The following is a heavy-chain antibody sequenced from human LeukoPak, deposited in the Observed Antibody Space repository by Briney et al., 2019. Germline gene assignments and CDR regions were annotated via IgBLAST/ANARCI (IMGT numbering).Heavy chain of an antibody. CDR2: IIPIFGTA. D-gene: IGHD2-2*01. CDR3: ARVVVPAATPYYYYYYYMDV. CDR1: GGTFSSYA. Sequence: ASVKVSCKASGGTFSSYAISRVRQAAGQWLEWMGGIIPIFGTANYAQKFQGRVTITTDESTSTAYMELSSLRSEDTAVYYCARVVVPAATPYYYYYYYMDVWGKGTTVTVSS. J-gene: IGHJ6*03. V-gene: IGHV1-69*05.